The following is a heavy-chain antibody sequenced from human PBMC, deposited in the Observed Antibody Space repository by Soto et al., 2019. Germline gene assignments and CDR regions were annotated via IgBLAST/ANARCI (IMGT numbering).Heavy chain of an antibody. D-gene: IGHD3-16*02. CDR1: GFTFSNAW. V-gene: IGHV3-15*07. J-gene: IGHJ4*02. Sequence: GGSLRLSCAASGFTFSNAWMNWVRQAPGKGLEWVGRIKSKTDGGTTDYAAPVKGRFTISRDDSKNTLYLQMNSLKTEDTAVYYCTTFKSNGYYDYVWGSYRHIPDYWGQGTLVTVSS. CDR3: TTFKSNGYYDYVWGSYRHIPDY. CDR2: IKSKTDGGTT.